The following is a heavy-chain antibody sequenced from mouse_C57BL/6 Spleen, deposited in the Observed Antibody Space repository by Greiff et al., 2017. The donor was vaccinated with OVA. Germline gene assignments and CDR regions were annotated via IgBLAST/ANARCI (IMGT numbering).Heavy chain of an antibody. CDR2: INPNNGGT. CDR3: ARERTYSFDY. V-gene: IGHV1-22*01. J-gene: IGHJ2*01. D-gene: IGHD6-2*01. CDR1: GYTFTDYN. Sequence: VQLQQSGPELVKPGASVKMSCKASGYTFTDYNMHWVKQSHGKSLEWIGYINPNNGGTSYNQKFKGKATLTVNKSSSTASMELRSLTSEDSAVYYCARERTYSFDYWGQGTTLTVSS.